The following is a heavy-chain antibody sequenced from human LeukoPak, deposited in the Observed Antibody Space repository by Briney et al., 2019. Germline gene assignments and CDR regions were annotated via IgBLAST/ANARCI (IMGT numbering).Heavy chain of an antibody. J-gene: IGHJ4*02. D-gene: IGHD1-14*01. Sequence: GESLRISCKGSGYSFTSYWISWVRQVPGKGLEWMGRIDPSDSYTNYSPSFQGHVTISADKSISTTYLQWSSLKASDTAMYYCARQKIEESTESPKTSGMRVFEYWGQGTLVTVSS. CDR2: IDPSDSYT. V-gene: IGHV5-10-1*01. CDR1: GYSFTSYW. CDR3: ARQKIEESTESPKTSGMRVFEY.